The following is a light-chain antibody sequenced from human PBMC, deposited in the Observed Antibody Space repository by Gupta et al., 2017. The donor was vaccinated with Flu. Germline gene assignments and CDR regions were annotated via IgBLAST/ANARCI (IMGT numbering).Light chain of an antibody. V-gene: IGKV3-20*01. CDR1: QSVSSSY. CDR2: GAS. Sequence: IVLTKSPGTLPLSPGERATLSCRASQSVSSSYLAWYQQKPGQAPRLLIYGASSRAPGIPDRGSGSEAGKVCTLTSSRLEAEDVAVYYGQQYGYSPRTFGQGTKVEIK. J-gene: IGKJ1*01. CDR3: QQYGYSPRT.